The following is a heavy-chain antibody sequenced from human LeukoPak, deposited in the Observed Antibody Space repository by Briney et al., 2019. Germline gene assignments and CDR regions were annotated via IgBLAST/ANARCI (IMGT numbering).Heavy chain of an antibody. Sequence: GGSLRLSCAASGFSFSSYGIYWVRQAPGKGLEWVAVIWYDGSNQYYADSVKGRFTISRDNSGNTAYLQMNSLRVEDTAVYFCARWGAGATIDYWGQGTLVTVSS. D-gene: IGHD1-26*01. CDR3: ARWGAGATIDY. CDR2: IWYDGSNQ. J-gene: IGHJ4*02. CDR1: GFSFSSYG. V-gene: IGHV3-33*07.